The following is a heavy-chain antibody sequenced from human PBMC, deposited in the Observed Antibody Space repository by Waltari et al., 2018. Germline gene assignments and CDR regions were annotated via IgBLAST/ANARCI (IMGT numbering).Heavy chain of an antibody. J-gene: IGHJ6*02. CDR1: GFHFSSYA. V-gene: IGHV3-48*03. Sequence: EVQLVESGGGLVKPGGSLRRSCGAFGFHFSSYAVNWVRQAPGKGLEWVAYVSSGGHTVYYADSVKGRFTISRDNARNSLYLQMDSLRVEDSAMYYTCGGTAGGMDVWGQGTTVTVSS. D-gene: IGHD3-10*01. CDR3: CGGTAGGMDV. CDR2: VSSGGHTV.